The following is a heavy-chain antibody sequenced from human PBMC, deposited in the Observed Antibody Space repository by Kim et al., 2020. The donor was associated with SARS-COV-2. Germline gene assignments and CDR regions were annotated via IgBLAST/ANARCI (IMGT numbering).Heavy chain of an antibody. CDR2: IYSGGST. D-gene: IGHD3-10*01. CDR3: ARDLVSTTLITMVRGARAPFYGMDV. V-gene: IGHV3-66*01. J-gene: IGHJ6*02. CDR1: GFTVSSNY. Sequence: GGSLRLSCAASGFTVSSNYMSWVRQAPVKGLEWVSVIYSGGSTYYADSVKGRFTISRDNSKNTLYLQMNSLRAEDTAVYYCARDLVSTTLITMVRGARAPFYGMDVWGQGTTVTVSS.